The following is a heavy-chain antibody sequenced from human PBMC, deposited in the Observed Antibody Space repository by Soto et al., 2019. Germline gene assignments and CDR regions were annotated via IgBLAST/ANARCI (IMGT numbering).Heavy chain of an antibody. Sequence: QVQLQESGPGLVKPSDSLSLTCTVSGGSINSDYWSWIRQPPGKGLEWIGRISYTGSTNYNPSLKRRVTISPDTSKTQFYLKLSSVTAADTAVYYCARGADGDYFDSWGQGTLVTVSS. D-gene: IGHD3-16*01. CDR1: GGSINSDY. J-gene: IGHJ4*02. V-gene: IGHV4-59*07. CDR2: ISYTGST. CDR3: ARGADGDYFDS.